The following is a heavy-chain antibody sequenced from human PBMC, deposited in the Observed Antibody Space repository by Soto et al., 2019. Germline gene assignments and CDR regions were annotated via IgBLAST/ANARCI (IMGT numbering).Heavy chain of an antibody. CDR2: MNPNSGNT. Sequence: ASVKVSCKASGYTFTSYDINWVRQATGQGLEWMGWMNPNSGNTGYAQKFQGRVTMTRNTSISTAYMELSSLRSEDTAVYYCAGEYDYDFWSGYFSYYYMDVWGKGTTVTVSS. CDR3: AGEYDYDFWSGYFSYYYMDV. D-gene: IGHD3-3*01. V-gene: IGHV1-8*01. CDR1: GYTFTSYD. J-gene: IGHJ6*03.